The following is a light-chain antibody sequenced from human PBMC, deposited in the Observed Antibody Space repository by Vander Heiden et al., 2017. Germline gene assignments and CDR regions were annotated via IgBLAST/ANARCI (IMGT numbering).Light chain of an antibody. J-gene: IGLJ3*02. CDR3: LIWYNTAWV. CDR1: SGINVGSQR. CDR2: YQSDLDK. Sequence: QAVLTQPSSLSASAGTSASLTCTVRSGINVGSQRIYWYQQKPGSPPQFPLRYQSDLDKQQASGLPSRFSGSKDASANAGILLISGLQPEDEADYYCLIWYNTAWVFGGGTKLTVL. V-gene: IGLV5-45*03.